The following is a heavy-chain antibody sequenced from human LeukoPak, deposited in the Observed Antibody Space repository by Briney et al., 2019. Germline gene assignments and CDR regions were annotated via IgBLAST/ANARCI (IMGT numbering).Heavy chain of an antibody. J-gene: IGHJ4*02. Sequence: SETLSLTCTVSGGSISSGSYYWSWIRQPAGKGLEWIGRIYTSESTNYNPSLKSRVTISVDTSKNQFSLKLSSVTAADTAVYYCARGYSSGWYYFDYWGQGTLVTVSS. D-gene: IGHD6-19*01. CDR3: ARGYSSGWYYFDY. V-gene: IGHV4-61*02. CDR1: GGSISSGSYY. CDR2: IYTSEST.